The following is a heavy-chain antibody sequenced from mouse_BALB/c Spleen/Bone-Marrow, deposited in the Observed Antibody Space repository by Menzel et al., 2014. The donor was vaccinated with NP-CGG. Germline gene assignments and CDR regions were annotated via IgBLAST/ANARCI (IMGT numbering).Heavy chain of an antibody. CDR2: INPESSTI. CDR1: GFDFRRYW. V-gene: IGHV4-1*02. CDR3: ARLGYYGYFVD. D-gene: IGHD2-3*01. Sequence: DVKLVESGGGLAQPGGSLKLSRAASGFDFRRYWMSWVRQAPGKGLEWIGEINPESSTINYTPSLKDKFIISIDNAKNTLYLQMSKVRSEDTALYYCARLGYYGYFVDWGQGTTLTVSS. J-gene: IGHJ2*01.